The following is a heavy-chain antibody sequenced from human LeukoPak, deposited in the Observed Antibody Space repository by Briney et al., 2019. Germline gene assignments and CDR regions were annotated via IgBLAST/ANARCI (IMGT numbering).Heavy chain of an antibody. V-gene: IGHV3-23*01. D-gene: IGHD2-8*01. CDR2: INDNAVTT. CDR3: ARNAGLDY. Sequence: GGSLRLSCAASGFTFATYAMSWVRQAPGKGLDWVSTINDNAVTTWYADSVKGRFTISRDSSKNTVYLQMHSLRAEDTAVYYCARNAGLDYWGQGILVTVSS. J-gene: IGHJ4*02. CDR1: GFTFATYA.